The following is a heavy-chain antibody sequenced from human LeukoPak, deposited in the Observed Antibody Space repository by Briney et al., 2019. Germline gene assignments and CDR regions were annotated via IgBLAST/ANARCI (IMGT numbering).Heavy chain of an antibody. Sequence: GGSLRLSCAASGFTFSSYTMSWVRQAPGKGLEWVSTITTSDGNTYYADSVKGRFTVSRDNSKNTLFLQVNSLRAEDTAVYYCAKDGGLWVSAHWGDSWGRGTLVTVSS. V-gene: IGHV3-23*01. CDR2: ITTSDGNT. CDR3: AKDGGLWVSAHWGDS. CDR1: GFTFSSYT. D-gene: IGHD7-27*01. J-gene: IGHJ4*02.